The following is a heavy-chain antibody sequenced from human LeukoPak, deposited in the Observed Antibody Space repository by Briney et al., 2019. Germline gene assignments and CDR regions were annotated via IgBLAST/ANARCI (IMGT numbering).Heavy chain of an antibody. CDR3: ARPGSSSWSTWLGWYFDL. D-gene: IGHD6-13*01. J-gene: IGHJ2*01. CDR2: INHSGST. CDR1: GGSFSGYS. V-gene: IGHV4-34*01. Sequence: PSETLSLTCAVTGGSFSGYSWSWIRQPPGKGLEWIGEINHSGSTNYNPSLKSRVTISVDTSKNQFSLKLSSVTAADTAVYYCARPGSSSWSTWLGWYFDLWGRGTLVTVSS.